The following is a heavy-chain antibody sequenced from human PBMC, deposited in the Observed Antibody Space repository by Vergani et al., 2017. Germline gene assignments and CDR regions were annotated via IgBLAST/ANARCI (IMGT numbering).Heavy chain of an antibody. CDR1: GFTFSSYS. Sequence: EVQLLESGGGLVQPGGSLRLSCAASGFTFSSYSMNWVRQAPGKGLEWVSYISSSSSTIYYADSVKGRFTISRDNAKNSLYLQMNSLRAEDTAVYYCASPYCSGGSCYFGYWGQGTLVTVSS. CDR2: ISSSSSTI. J-gene: IGHJ4*02. D-gene: IGHD2-15*01. V-gene: IGHV3-48*01. CDR3: ASPYCSGGSCYFGY.